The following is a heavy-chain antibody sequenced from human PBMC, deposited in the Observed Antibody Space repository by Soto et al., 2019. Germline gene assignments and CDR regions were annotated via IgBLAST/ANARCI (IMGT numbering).Heavy chain of an antibody. V-gene: IGHV3-48*02. CDR1: GFTFSTYN. Sequence: EVQLVESGGGLIQPGGSLRLSCEATGFTFSTYNMNWVRQGPGEGLEWVSFISASSGSIYYADSVKGRFTISRDNARNSLYLQMNNLRDEDTAVYYCVRDRSESFDFWGQGTLITVSS. D-gene: IGHD1-26*01. CDR2: ISASSGSI. J-gene: IGHJ4*02. CDR3: VRDRSESFDF.